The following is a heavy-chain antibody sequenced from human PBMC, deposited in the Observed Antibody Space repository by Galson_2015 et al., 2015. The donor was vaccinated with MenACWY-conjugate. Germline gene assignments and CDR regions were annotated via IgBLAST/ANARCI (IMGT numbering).Heavy chain of an antibody. V-gene: IGHV3-74*01. CDR1: GFTFNNYW. D-gene: IGHD1-1*01. CDR3: ARDNNWSFDS. J-gene: IGHJ4*02. CDR2: IKADGSFS. Sequence: SLRLSCAASGFTFNNYWMHWVRQPPGKGLEWISYIKADGSFSNYADSVKGRFTISTDNAKNMVYLQMDGLGDEDTAVYFFARDNNWSFDSWGQGTLVTVSS.